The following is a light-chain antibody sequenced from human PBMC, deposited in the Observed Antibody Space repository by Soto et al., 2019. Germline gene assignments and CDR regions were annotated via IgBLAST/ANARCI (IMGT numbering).Light chain of an antibody. J-gene: IGKJ3*01. CDR3: QHYNTYSTA. CDR1: QSVSYW. Sequence: DIQMTQSPSTLSTSVGARVTITCRATQSVSYWLAWYQQKPGKAPNLLIYDGSTLASGVPPRFSGCGFGTEFTLNISSLQPDDSAIYYCQHYNTYSTAFGPGTRVEIK. V-gene: IGKV1-5*01. CDR2: DGS.